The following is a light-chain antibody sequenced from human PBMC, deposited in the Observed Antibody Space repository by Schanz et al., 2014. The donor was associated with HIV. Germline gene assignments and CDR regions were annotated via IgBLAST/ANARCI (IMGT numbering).Light chain of an antibody. CDR1: TSNIGSYT. CDR2: TND. CDR3: ATWDDSLKGVV. Sequence: QSVLTQPPSASGTPGQRVTISCSGSTSNIGSYTVNWYQQLPGTAPKLLIYTNDQRPSGVPDRFSGSKSGTSASLAISGLRSDDEAHYYCATWDDSLKGVVFGGGTKLTVL. J-gene: IGLJ2*01. V-gene: IGLV1-44*01.